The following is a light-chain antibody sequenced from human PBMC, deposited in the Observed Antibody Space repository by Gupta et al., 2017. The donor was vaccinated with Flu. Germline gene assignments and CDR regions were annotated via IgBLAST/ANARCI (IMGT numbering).Light chain of an antibody. Sequence: QSALTHPPPFSPSPRQSIPISCTGTSSDVGGYNYVSWYQQHPGKAPNIMIYEVTHRPSGIANRFSGSKSGNAASPTITGLQPEDEADDDYSSFTSSSTINYVVFGGGTKLTVV. V-gene: IGLV2-14*01. CDR1: SSDVGGYNY. CDR2: EVT. J-gene: IGLJ2*01. CDR3: SSFTSSSTINYVV.